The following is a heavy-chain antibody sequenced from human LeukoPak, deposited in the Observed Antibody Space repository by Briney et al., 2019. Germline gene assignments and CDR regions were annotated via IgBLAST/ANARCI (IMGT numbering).Heavy chain of an antibody. V-gene: IGHV5-51*01. J-gene: IGHJ4*02. CDR3: ATWDINFVFDH. CDR2: IHPGEFDT. Sequence: GESLKISCKGSGYIFTNYWIGWVRQMPGKGLEWMGIIHPGEFDTRYSPSFEGQVTTSADKYISTAYLQWSSLKASDSGMYYCATWDINFVFDHWGQGTLVTVS. CDR1: GYIFTNYW. D-gene: IGHD4-11*01.